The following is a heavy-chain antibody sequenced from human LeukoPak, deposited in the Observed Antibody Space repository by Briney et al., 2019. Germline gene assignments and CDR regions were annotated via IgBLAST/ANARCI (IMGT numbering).Heavy chain of an antibody. CDR2: IHPSGML. J-gene: IGHJ4*02. Sequence: SQTLSLTCTVSGASFSSGDQYWSSIRQSAGEGLEWIGSIHPSGMLYNNPSLESRVTISIDTSKNQFSLNLNSVTAADTAVYFCSRGLDSRKLGYWGQGTLVTVSS. CDR1: GASFSSGDQY. V-gene: IGHV4-31*03. CDR3: SRGLDSRKLGY. D-gene: IGHD3-22*01.